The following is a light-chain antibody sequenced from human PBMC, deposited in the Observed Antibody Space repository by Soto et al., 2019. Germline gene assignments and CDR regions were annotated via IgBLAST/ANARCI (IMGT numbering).Light chain of an antibody. CDR1: QSVSSN. V-gene: IGKV3-15*01. Sequence: EMVMTQSPATLSVSPGERATLSCRASQSVSSNLAWYQQKPGQAPRLLIYGASTRATGTPARFSGSGSGTEFPLTINSLQSEDLAVYFCQQYNYWLPWTFGQGTKVEL. J-gene: IGKJ1*01. CDR3: QQYNYWLPWT. CDR2: GAS.